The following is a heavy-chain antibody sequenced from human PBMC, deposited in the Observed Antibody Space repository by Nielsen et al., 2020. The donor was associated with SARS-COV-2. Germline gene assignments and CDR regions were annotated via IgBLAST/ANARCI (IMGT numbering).Heavy chain of an antibody. D-gene: IGHD6-13*01. J-gene: IGHJ4*02. CDR3: AKDRHPIAAVISGTDYFDY. CDR1: GFDVNSNF. V-gene: IGHV3-53*01. Sequence: GGSLRLSCAGSGFDVNSNFVSWVRQAPGKGLEWVALIDESGITYYADSVEGRFTISRDNSKNTLYLQMNSLRAEDTAVYYCAKDRHPIAAVISGTDYFDYWGQGTLVTVSS. CDR2: IDESGIT.